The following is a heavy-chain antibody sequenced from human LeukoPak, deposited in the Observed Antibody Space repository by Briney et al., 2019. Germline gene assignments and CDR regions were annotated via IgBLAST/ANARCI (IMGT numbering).Heavy chain of an antibody. V-gene: IGHV3-30*02. CDR2: IRYDGSNK. J-gene: IGHJ4*02. CDR3: AKDPKLVGATREGISKVDY. CDR1: GFTFSSYG. Sequence: GGSLRLSCAASGFTFSSYGMHWVRQAPGKGLEWVAFIRYDGSNKYYADSVKGRFTISRDDSKNTLYLQMNSLRAEDTAVYYCAKDPKLVGATREGISKVDYWGQGTLVTVSS. D-gene: IGHD1-26*01.